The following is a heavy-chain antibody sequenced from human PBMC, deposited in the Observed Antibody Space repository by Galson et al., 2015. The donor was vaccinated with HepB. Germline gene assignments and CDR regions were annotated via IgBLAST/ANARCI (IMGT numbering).Heavy chain of an antibody. D-gene: IGHD3-10*01. CDR2: VDWDDDI. J-gene: IGHJ4*02. V-gene: IGHV2-70*13. Sequence: PALVKPTQTLTLTCSVSGFSVSTHGMCVSWIRQPPGKALEWLALVDWDDDIYYNTSLKTRLTISKDTSKNHVVLTMTNMDPVDTATYYCARFNSGRYYGAYFDHWGQGTLVSVSS. CDR3: ARFNSGRYYGAYFDH. CDR1: GFSVSTHGMC.